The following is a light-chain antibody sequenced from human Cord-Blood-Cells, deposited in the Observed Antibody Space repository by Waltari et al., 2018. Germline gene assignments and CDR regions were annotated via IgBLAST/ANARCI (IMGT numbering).Light chain of an antibody. CDR3: QHYYSTPLT. J-gene: IGKJ4*01. V-gene: IGKV4-1*01. Sequence: DIVMTQSPDSLAVSLGERATINCKSSQSVLYSSNNKNYLAWYQQKPGQPPKLLIYWASARESGLPHRFSRLGSGTDFTLTSSSQQAEDVAVYYCQHYYSTPLTFGGGTKVEIK. CDR1: QSVLYSSNNKNY. CDR2: WAS.